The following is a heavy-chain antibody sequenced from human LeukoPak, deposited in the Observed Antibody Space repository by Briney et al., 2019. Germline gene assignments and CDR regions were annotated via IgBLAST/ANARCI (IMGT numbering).Heavy chain of an antibody. CDR3: AKIAETSGIYGQGYDY. CDR2: ISGSGDNT. J-gene: IGHJ4*02. Sequence: PGGTLRLSCAASGFSFRTYGMSWVRQAPGKRLEWVSGISGSGDNTHNADFVKGRFTISRDNSKNTLYLQMNSLRAEDTAVCYCAKIAETSGIYGQGYDYWGQGTLVTVSS. V-gene: IGHV3-23*01. CDR1: GFSFRTYG. D-gene: IGHD1-26*01.